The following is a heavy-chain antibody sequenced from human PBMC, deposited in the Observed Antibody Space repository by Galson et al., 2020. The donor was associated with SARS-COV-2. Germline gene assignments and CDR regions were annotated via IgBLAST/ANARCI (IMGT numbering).Heavy chain of an antibody. D-gene: IGHD1-26*01. Sequence: GGSLRLSCAASGFTFSSYAMHWVRQAPGKGLEWVAVISYDGSNKYYADSVKGRFTISRDNSKNTLYLQMNSLRAEDTAVYYCARDGHVTRWELRGPFDYWGQGTLVTVSS. J-gene: IGHJ4*02. CDR1: GFTFSSYA. CDR2: ISYDGSNK. V-gene: IGHV3-30*04. CDR3: ARDGHVTRWELRGPFDY.